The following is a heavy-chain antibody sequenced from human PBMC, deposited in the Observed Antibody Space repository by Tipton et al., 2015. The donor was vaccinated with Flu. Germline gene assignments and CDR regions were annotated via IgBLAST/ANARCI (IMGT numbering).Heavy chain of an antibody. D-gene: IGHD3-3*01. CDR2: ISSSGSVI. V-gene: IGHV3-11*01. Sequence: GSLRLSCAASGFTFSDYYMSWVRQAPGEGLEWVSHISSSGSVINYADSVKGRFTISRDNAKNSLYLQMNSLRAEDTAVYYCARDHPPSITVLGEITDYFGMAVWGQGTTVTVSS. CDR1: GFTFSDYY. J-gene: IGHJ6*02. CDR3: ARDHPPSITVLGEITDYFGMAV.